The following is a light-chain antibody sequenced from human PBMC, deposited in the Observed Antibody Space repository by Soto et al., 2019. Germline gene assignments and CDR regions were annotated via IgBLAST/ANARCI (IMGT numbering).Light chain of an antibody. Sequence: VLTQSPFTIAFFPFEVAPLSCRASQSRTNSFIAWYQQRPGQAPRLIIYDTSSRASGIPDRFSGSGSGTDFTPTISRLDTEDFAVFYCQQYGTSEIIFGQGTRLEIK. J-gene: IGKJ5*01. CDR3: QQYGTSEII. CDR2: DTS. V-gene: IGKV3-20*01. CDR1: QSRTNSF.